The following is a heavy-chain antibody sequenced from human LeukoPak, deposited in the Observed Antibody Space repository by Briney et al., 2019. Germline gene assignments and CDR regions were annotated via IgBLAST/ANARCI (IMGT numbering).Heavy chain of an antibody. Sequence: SETLSLTCAVYGGSFSGYYWSWIRQPPGKGLEWIGEINHSGSTNYNPSLKSRVTISVDTSKNQFSLKLSSVTAADTAVHYCARLRGNYYDSSGYSRALDYWGQGTLVTVSS. CDR1: GGSFSGYY. CDR2: INHSGST. CDR3: ARLRGNYYDSSGYSRALDY. V-gene: IGHV4-34*01. J-gene: IGHJ4*02. D-gene: IGHD3-22*01.